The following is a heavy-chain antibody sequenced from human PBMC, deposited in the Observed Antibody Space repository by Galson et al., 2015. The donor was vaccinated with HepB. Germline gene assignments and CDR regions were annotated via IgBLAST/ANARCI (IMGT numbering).Heavy chain of an antibody. CDR2: ISGSGGST. CDR3: AIKPGYSSGLDY. V-gene: IGHV3-23*01. CDR1: GFTFSSYA. D-gene: IGHD6-19*01. J-gene: IGHJ4*02. Sequence: SLRLSCAASGFTFSSYAMSWVRQAPGKGLEWVSAISGSGGSTYYADSVKGRYTISRDNSKNTLYLQMNSLRAEDTAVYYCAIKPGYSSGLDYWGQGTLVTVSS.